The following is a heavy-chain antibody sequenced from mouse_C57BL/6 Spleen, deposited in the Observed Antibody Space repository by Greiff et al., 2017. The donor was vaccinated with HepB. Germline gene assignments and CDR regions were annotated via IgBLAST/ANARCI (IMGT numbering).Heavy chain of an antibody. CDR3: ARPLGTTASSQKAPFAY. V-gene: IGHV1-80*01. D-gene: IGHD1-2*01. CDR1: GYAFSSYW. J-gene: IGHJ3*01. CDR2: IYPGDGDT. Sequence: VQLQQSGAELVKPGASVKISCKASGYAFSSYWMNWVKQRPGKGLEWIGQIYPGDGDTNYNGKFKGKATLTADKSSSTAYMQLSSLTSEDSAVYFCARPLGTTASSQKAPFAYWGQGTLVTVSA.